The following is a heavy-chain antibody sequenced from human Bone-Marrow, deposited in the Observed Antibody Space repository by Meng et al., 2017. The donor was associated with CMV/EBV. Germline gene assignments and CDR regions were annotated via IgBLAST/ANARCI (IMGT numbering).Heavy chain of an antibody. CDR3: AKDIVAARHHFDY. Sequence: GESLKISCAASGFTFSSYWMNWVRQAPGEGLQWVSVISGTGANTNYADSVKGRFTISRDNAKNTLYLQMKSLRVEDTAVYYCAKDIVAARHHFDYWGQGALVTVSS. CDR1: GFTFSSYW. V-gene: IGHV3-23*01. D-gene: IGHD6-6*01. CDR2: ISGTGANT. J-gene: IGHJ4*02.